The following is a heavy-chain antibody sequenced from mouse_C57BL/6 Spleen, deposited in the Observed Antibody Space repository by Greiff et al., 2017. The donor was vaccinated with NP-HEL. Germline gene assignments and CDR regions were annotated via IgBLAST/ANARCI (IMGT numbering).Heavy chain of an antibody. CDR2: IYPGSGST. CDR1: GYTFTSYW. V-gene: IGHV1-55*01. Sequence: QVQLQQPGAELVMPGASVKMSCKASGYTFTSYWITWVKQRPGQGLEWIGDIYPGSGSTNYNEKFKGKATLTVDKSSSTAYMQLSSLTSEDSAVYYCAREAIYYGSSSSFDVWGTGTTLTVSS. D-gene: IGHD1-1*01. J-gene: IGHJ1*03. CDR3: AREAIYYGSSSSFDV.